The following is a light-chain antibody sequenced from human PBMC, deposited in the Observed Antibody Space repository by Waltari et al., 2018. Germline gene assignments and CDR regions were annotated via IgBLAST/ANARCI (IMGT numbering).Light chain of an antibody. CDR3: MQSLLVPLT. V-gene: IGKV2D-29*01. CDR1: QSLVHSDGKTY. J-gene: IGKJ4*01. Sequence: DIVMTQTPLSLSVTPGQPASISCKSSQSLVHSDGKTYLYWYFQKAGQPPQLLIYEGSNRVFVVPDRFRGGGSATDFTLKISRVEAEDVGIFYGMQSLLVPLTFGGGTKVEFK. CDR2: EGS.